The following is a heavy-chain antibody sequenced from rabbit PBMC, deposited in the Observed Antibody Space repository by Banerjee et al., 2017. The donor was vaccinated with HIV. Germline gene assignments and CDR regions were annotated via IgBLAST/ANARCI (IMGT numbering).Heavy chain of an antibody. CDR2: IDPVFGST. Sequence: QLVESGGGLVQPGGSLKLSCKASGFDFNNYHMCWVRQAPGKGLEWIGYIDPVFGSTYYASWVNGRFTISSHNAQNTVSLQLNSLTAADTATYFCARDLAGVIGWNFNFWGPGTLVTVS. CDR1: GFDFNNYH. J-gene: IGHJ4*01. D-gene: IGHD4-1*01. V-gene: IGHV1S7*01. CDR3: ARDLAGVIGWNFNF.